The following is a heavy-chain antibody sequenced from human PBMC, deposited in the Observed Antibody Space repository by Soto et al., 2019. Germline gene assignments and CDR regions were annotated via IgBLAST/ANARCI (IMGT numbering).Heavy chain of an antibody. V-gene: IGHV4-30-4*01. CDR1: GGSISSCDYY. J-gene: IGHJ5*02. D-gene: IGHD3-16*01. Sequence: SETLSLTCTVSGGSISSCDYYWSWIRQPPVKGLEWIGYIYYSGSTYYNPSLKSRVTISVDTSKNQFSLKLSSVTAADTAVYYCARYYDSLNPNWFDPWGQGTLVTVSS. CDR3: ARYYDSLNPNWFDP. CDR2: IYYSGST.